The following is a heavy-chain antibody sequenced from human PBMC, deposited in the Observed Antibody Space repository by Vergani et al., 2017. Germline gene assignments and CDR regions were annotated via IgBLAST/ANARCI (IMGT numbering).Heavy chain of an antibody. CDR2: ISSSGSTI. Sequence: EVQLVESGGGLVQPGGSLRLSCAASGFTFSSYEMNWVRQAPGKGLEWVSYISSSGSTIYYADAVKGLFTISRDNAKNSLYLQMNSLRAEDTAVYYCASAGYSSGWYPISGGMDVWGQGTTVTVSS. J-gene: IGHJ6*02. CDR1: GFTFSSYE. D-gene: IGHD6-19*01. CDR3: ASAGYSSGWYPISGGMDV. V-gene: IGHV3-48*03.